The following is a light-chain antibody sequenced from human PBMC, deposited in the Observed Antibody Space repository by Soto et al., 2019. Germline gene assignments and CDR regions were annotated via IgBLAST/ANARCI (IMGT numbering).Light chain of an antibody. CDR2: AAS. CDR1: QSSSSY. V-gene: IGKV1-39*01. J-gene: IGKJ2*01. Sequence: DIQMTQSPSSLSASVGDRVTITCRASQSSSSYLNWYQQKREKAPKLLIYAASSLQSGVPSRFSGSGSGTDFTLNISSLQPEDFATYYCLRSYSTLHTVGQGTKLEIK. CDR3: LRSYSTLHT.